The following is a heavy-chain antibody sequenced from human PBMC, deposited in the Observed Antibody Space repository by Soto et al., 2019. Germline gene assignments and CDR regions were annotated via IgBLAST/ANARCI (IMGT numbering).Heavy chain of an antibody. CDR2: INAGNGNT. CDR3: ARASNYYDSSGYLNWFDP. J-gene: IGHJ5*02. V-gene: IGHV1-3*01. D-gene: IGHD3-22*01. Sequence: ASVKVSCKASGYTFTSYAMHWVRQAPGQRLEWMGWINAGNGNTKYSRKFQGRVTITRDTSASTAYMELSSLRSEDTAVYYCARASNYYDSSGYLNWFDPWGQGTLVTVSS. CDR1: GYTFTSYA.